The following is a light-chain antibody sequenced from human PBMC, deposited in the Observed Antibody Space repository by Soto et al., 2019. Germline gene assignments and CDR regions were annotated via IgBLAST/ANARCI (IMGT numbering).Light chain of an antibody. V-gene: IGKV1-39*01. Sequence: DILMTQSPSSLSASVGDRVTITCRASQSLSSYLNWYQHKPGRAPKPLIYAASSLQSGVPSRFSGSGSGTHFTLTISSLQPEDFATYYCQQSHSTPPTFGQGTKVDIK. CDR1: QSLSSY. CDR2: AAS. J-gene: IGKJ1*01. CDR3: QQSHSTPPT.